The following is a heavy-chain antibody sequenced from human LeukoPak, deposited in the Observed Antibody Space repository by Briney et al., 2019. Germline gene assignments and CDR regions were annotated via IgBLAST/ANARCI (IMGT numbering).Heavy chain of an antibody. CDR1: GGSISSGSYY. V-gene: IGHV4-61*02. CDR3: ARAWGYSLDY. CDR2: IYTSGST. Sequence: SETLSLTCTVSGGSISSGSYYWSWIRQPAGKGLEWIGRIYTSGSTNYNPSLKSRVTISVGTSKNQFSLKLSSVTAADTAVYYCARAWGYSLDYWGQGTLVTVSS. D-gene: IGHD3-22*01. J-gene: IGHJ4*02.